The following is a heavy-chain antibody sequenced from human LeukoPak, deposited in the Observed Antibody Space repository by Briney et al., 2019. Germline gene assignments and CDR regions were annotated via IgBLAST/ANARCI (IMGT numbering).Heavy chain of an antibody. Sequence: GASVKVSCKASGYTFSNYVLTWVRQAPGQGLEWMGRISTYTGNSNYAQKFQDRVSMTRDTSTSTAYMELRNLSSDDAAVYYCARTMTTMTMHGELDFWGQGTLVTVSS. CDR1: GYTFSNYV. J-gene: IGHJ4*02. D-gene: IGHD4-17*01. CDR3: ARTMTTMTMHGELDF. CDR2: ISTYTGNS. V-gene: IGHV1-18*01.